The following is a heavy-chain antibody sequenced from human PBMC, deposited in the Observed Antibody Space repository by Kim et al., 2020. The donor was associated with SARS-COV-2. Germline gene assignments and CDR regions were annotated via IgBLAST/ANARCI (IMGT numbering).Heavy chain of an antibody. CDR2: ISGDGGST. J-gene: IGHJ3*02. CDR3: AKGYQRWLQHDAFDI. D-gene: IGHD5-12*01. V-gene: IGHV3-43*02. Sequence: GGSLRLSCAASGFTFDDYAMHWVRQAPGKGLEWVSLISGDGGSTYYADSVKGRFTISRDNSKNSLYLQMNSLRTEDTALYYCAKGYQRWLQHDAFDIWGQGTMVTVSS. CDR1: GFTFDDYA.